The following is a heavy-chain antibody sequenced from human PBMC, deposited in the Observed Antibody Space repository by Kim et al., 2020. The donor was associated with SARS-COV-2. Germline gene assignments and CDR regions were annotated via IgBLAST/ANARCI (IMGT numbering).Heavy chain of an antibody. D-gene: IGHD2-15*01. CDR1: GFTFSSYG. Sequence: GGSLRLSCAASGFTFSSYGMHWVRQAPGKGLEWVAVIWYDGSNKYYADSVKGRFTISRDNSKNTLYLQMNSLRAEDTAVYYCAKDGVPLRIPEASLDYWGQGTLVTVSS. CDR3: AKDGVPLRIPEASLDY. V-gene: IGHV3-33*06. CDR2: IWYDGSNK. J-gene: IGHJ4*02.